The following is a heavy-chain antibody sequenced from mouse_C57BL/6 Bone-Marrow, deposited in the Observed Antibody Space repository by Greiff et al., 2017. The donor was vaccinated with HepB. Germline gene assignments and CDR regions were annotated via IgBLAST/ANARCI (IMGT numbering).Heavy chain of an antibody. CDR1: GYTFTSYG. CDR2: IYPRSGNT. Sequence: QVQLQQSGAELARPGASVKLSCKASGYTFTSYGISWVKQRTGQGLEWIGEIYPRSGNTYYNEKFKGKATLTADKSSSTAYMELRSLTSEDSAVYFCAREGLRRHYYAMDYWGQGTSVTVSS. CDR3: AREGLRRHYYAMDY. V-gene: IGHV1-81*01. D-gene: IGHD2-4*01. J-gene: IGHJ4*01.